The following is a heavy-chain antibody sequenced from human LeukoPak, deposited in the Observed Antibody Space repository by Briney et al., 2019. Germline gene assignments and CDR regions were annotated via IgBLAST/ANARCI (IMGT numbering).Heavy chain of an antibody. CDR1: GFTVSSNY. J-gene: IGHJ4*02. CDR2: IYSGGST. V-gene: IGHV3-66*02. Sequence: GGSLRLSCAASGFTVSSNYMSWVRQAPGKGLEWVSVIYSGGSTYYADSVKGRFTISRDNSKNTLYLQMNSLRAEDTAVYYCARDWPPHSSSLLLNYYFDYWGQGTLVTVSS. CDR3: ARDWPPHSSSLLLNYYFDY. D-gene: IGHD6-13*01.